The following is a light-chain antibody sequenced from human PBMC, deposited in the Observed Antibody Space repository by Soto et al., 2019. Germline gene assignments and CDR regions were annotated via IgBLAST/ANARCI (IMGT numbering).Light chain of an antibody. V-gene: IGKV3-11*01. J-gene: IGKJ2*01. CDR2: DAS. CDR1: QSIDTY. Sequence: EIVLTQSPANLSLSPGERVTLSCRASQSIDTYLAWYQQKPGQAPRLLMYDASTRATGIPARFSGSGSGTDFTLTISSLEPEDFAIYYCQQRNNWPFVYTFGQGTKLEIK. CDR3: QQRNNWPFVYT.